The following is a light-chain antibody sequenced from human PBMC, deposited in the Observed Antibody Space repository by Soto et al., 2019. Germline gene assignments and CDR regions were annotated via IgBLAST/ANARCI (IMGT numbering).Light chain of an antibody. J-gene: IGKJ1*01. CDR2: AAA. V-gene: IGKV3-20*01. CDR3: QQYSDSPQT. CDR1: ESVDSNY. Sequence: EIVLTQSPGTLSLSPGERATLSCRATESVDSNYLAWYQQKPGQAPRLLIYAAASRATGTPDRFSGSGSGRDFILTMSRLDPEDSAVYYCQQYSDSPQTFGQGTKVEIK.